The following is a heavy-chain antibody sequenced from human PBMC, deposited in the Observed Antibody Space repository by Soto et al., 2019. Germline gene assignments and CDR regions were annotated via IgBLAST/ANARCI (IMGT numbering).Heavy chain of an antibody. CDR2: IHYNGNT. Sequence: SETLSLTCTVSGDSSSGYSWSWIRQPPGKGLEWIGNIHYNGNTKYNPSLKSRVTMSVDTSKNQFSLKLISVTAADTAVYYCAREGNLGRWLQPLDYWGQGTLVTVSS. J-gene: IGHJ4*02. CDR1: GDSSSGYS. CDR3: AREGNLGRWLQPLDY. D-gene: IGHD5-12*01. V-gene: IGHV4-59*01.